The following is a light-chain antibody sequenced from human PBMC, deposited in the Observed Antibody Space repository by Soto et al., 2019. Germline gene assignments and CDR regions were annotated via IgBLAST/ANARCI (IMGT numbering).Light chain of an antibody. V-gene: IGKV3-11*01. CDR3: QHRSNWPLT. CDR1: QSVSSY. Sequence: EIVLTQSPATLSLSPGERATLSCRASQSVSSYLAWYQQKPGQAPRLLIYGASNRATGIPARFSGSGSGTDFALPISSLEPEDFAVYYCQHRSNWPLTFGGGTKVEIK. CDR2: GAS. J-gene: IGKJ4*01.